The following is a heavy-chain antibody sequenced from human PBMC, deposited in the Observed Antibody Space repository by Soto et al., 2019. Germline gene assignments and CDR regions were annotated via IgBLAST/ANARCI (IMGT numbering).Heavy chain of an antibody. CDR3: ARVKTPVPRNYYYHSMDD. J-gene: IGHJ6*02. Sequence: QVQLVQSGAEVKKPGSSVKVSCKASGGTFSSYAISWVRQAPGQGLEWMGGIIPIFGTANYAQKFQGRVTITADESTSPAYTDLSSLRSENTAVHYCARVKTPVPRNYYYHSMDDWGQGTTVTVSS. CDR2: IIPIFGTA. D-gene: IGHD2-2*01. V-gene: IGHV1-69*01. CDR1: GGTFSSYA.